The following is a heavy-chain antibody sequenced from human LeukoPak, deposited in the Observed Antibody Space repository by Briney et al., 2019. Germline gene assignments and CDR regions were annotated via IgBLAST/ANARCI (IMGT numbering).Heavy chain of an antibody. Sequence: GGSLRLSCVVSGFTFSAYAISWVRQAPGEGLEWVSSISASGATTDYADSVKGRFTVSRDNSKKTLYLQMDSLRAEGTAVYYCAKEPTSSMVRGGAGYWGQGTLVTVSS. CDR3: AKEPTSSMVRGGAGY. CDR2: ISASGATT. CDR1: GFTFSAYA. V-gene: IGHV3-23*01. J-gene: IGHJ4*02. D-gene: IGHD3-10*01.